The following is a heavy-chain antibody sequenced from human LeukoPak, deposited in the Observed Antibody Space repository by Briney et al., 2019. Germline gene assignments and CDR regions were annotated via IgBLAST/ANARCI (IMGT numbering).Heavy chain of an antibody. V-gene: IGHV3-48*03. J-gene: IGHJ4*02. D-gene: IGHD5-18*01. CDR3: ARGFRDTAMFLDY. CDR1: VISLSSYE. Sequence: GWALRLSCAASVISLSSYEMYWVRQAPGKGREWISCISSSGTTIYYTDSVKCRVTISRDNAKNSLYLKINSLRAEDTAVYYCARGFRDTAMFLDYWGQGTLVTVSS. CDR2: ISSSGTTI.